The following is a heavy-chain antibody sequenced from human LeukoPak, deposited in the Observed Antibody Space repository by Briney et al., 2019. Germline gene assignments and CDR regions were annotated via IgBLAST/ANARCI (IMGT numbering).Heavy chain of an antibody. J-gene: IGHJ4*02. CDR3: ARQAAYSPYSNYLYYSDY. D-gene: IGHD4-11*01. V-gene: IGHV4-39*01. CDR1: GGSISSSSYY. Sequence: PSETLSLTCTVSGGSISSSSYYWGWIRQPPGKGLGWIGSIYYSGSTYYNPSLKSRVTISVDTSKNQFSLKLSSVTAADTAVYYCARQAAYSPYSNYLYYSDYWGQGTLVTVSS. CDR2: IYYSGST.